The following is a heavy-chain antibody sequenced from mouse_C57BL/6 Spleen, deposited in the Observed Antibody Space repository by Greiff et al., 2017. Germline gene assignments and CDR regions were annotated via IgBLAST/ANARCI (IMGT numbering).Heavy chain of an antibody. V-gene: IGHV1-82*01. J-gene: IGHJ2*01. CDR1: GYAFSSSW. Sequence: VQLQESGPELVKPGASVKISCKASGYAFSSSWMNWVKQRPGKGLEWIGRIYPGDGDTNYNGKFKGKATLTADKSSSTAYMQLSSLTSEDSAVYYCARDGDYGSSFDYWGQGTTLTVSS. D-gene: IGHD1-1*01. CDR2: IYPGDGDT. CDR3: ARDGDYGSSFDY.